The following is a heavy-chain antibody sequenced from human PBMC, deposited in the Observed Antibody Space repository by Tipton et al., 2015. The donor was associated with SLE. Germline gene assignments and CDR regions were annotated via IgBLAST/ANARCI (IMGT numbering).Heavy chain of an antibody. V-gene: IGHV4-39*07. J-gene: IGHJ5*02. CDR2: VSYSGAT. CDR3: TRGGRGDGANPFDP. Sequence: TLSLTCIVSGGSITTRSYYWGWIRQPPGKGLEWIASVSYSGATYYNPSLKSRVIISLDTSKNQFSLKLTSVTVADTAVYYCTRGGRGDGANPFDPWCQGTLVTVSS. D-gene: IGHD4/OR15-4a*01. CDR1: GGSITTRSYY.